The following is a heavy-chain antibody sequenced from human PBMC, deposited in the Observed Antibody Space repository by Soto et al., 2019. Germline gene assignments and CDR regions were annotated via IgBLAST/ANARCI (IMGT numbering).Heavy chain of an antibody. CDR1: GFTFTSSA. V-gene: IGHV1-58*01. Sequence: ASLKVSCKASGFTFTSSAEQWVRKARGQRLVWIVCIVVGSRHPNYAQKFQERATITRDMSTSAAYMELSSLRSEDTAVYYCAAAQPLVVAARHYYYYGMDVWG. D-gene: IGHD2-15*01. CDR2: IVVGSRHP. J-gene: IGHJ6*02. CDR3: AAAQPLVVAARHYYYYGMDV.